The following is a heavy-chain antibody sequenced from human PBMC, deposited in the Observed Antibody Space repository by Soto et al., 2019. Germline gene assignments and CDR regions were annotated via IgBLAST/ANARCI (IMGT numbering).Heavy chain of an antibody. CDR3: AKVTAARPGSNKKYYYGMDV. D-gene: IGHD6-6*01. Sequence: GGSLRLSCAASGFTFSSYAMSWVRQAPGKGLEWVSAISGSGGSTYYADSVKGRFTISRDNSKNTLYLQMNSLRAEDTAVYYCAKVTAARPGSNKKYYYGMDVWGQGTTVTVSS. V-gene: IGHV3-23*01. J-gene: IGHJ6*02. CDR1: GFTFSSYA. CDR2: ISGSGGST.